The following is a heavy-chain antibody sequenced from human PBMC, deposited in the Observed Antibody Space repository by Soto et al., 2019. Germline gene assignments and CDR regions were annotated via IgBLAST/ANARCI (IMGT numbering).Heavy chain of an antibody. Sequence: EDHLLESGGGLVQPGGSLRLSCAASGFTFGIYHMAWVRQAPGKGLEWVSAVSNGGDYTFYIDSVRGCFTVSRDNFNSRLYLQMNALRADDSAIYYCAKYSRTEHLGESWGQGTLVTVSS. V-gene: IGHV3-23*01. CDR3: AKYSRTEHLGES. D-gene: IGHD1-26*01. CDR2: VSNGGDYT. J-gene: IGHJ4*02. CDR1: GFTFGIYH.